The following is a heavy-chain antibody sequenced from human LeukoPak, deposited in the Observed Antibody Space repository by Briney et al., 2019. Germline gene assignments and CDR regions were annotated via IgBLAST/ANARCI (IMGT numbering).Heavy chain of an antibody. Sequence: PGGSLRLSCAASGFTFSSYGMHWVRQAPGKGLEWVAVISYEGSNKYYADSVKGRFTISRDNSKNTLYLQMNSLRVEDTAVYYCATRGFRFRLGEGPKFDPWGQGTLVTVSS. CDR2: ISYEGSNK. V-gene: IGHV3-30*03. J-gene: IGHJ5*02. D-gene: IGHD3-16*01. CDR3: ATRGFRFRLGEGPKFDP. CDR1: GFTFSSYG.